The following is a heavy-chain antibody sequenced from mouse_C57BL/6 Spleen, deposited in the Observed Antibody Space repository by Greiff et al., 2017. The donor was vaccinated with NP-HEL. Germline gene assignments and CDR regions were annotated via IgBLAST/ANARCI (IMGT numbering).Heavy chain of an antibody. CDR2: IYPGDGDT. D-gene: IGHD2-4*01. CDR1: GYAFSSYW. Sequence: QVQLKESGAELVKPGASVKISCKASGYAFSSYWMNWVKQRPGKGLEWIGQIYPGDGDTNYNGKFKGKATLTADKSSSTAYMQLSSLTSEDSAVYFCARRGITTAYYYAMDYWGQGTSVTVSS. J-gene: IGHJ4*01. V-gene: IGHV1-80*01. CDR3: ARRGITTAYYYAMDY.